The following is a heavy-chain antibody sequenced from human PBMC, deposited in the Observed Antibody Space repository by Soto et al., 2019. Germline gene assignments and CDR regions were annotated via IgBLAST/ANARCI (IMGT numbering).Heavy chain of an antibody. D-gene: IGHD4-17*01. V-gene: IGHV4-30-4*08. CDR2: SSDTGRT. CDR1: GGSTSSREFY. J-gene: IGHJ2*01. Sequence: SETLSLTCTLSGGSTSSREFYWSWIRQPPGKGLEWTGYSSDTGRTHYNPSLSGRVTVSVDTSKNQFSLKLTSVTATDTAVYYCARDYGGSWYFDRWRRGTLVAVSS. CDR3: ARDYGGSWYFDR.